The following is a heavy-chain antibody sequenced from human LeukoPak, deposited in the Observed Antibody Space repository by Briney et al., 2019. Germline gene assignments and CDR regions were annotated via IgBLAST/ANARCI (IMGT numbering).Heavy chain of an antibody. Sequence: GGSLTLSCAASGFTFTGFFMSWLRQAPGKGLEWVANINRDGTETYYVGSVKGRFTISIDNAKNSVYLQMNSLRTEDTAIYYCARSRWPEDLWGRGTLVTVSP. CDR3: ARSRWPEDL. CDR1: GFTFTGFF. J-gene: IGHJ5*02. V-gene: IGHV3-7*01. CDR2: INRDGTET. D-gene: IGHD4-23*01.